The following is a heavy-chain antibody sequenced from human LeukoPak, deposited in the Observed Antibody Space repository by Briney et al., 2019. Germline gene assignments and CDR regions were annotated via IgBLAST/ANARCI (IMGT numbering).Heavy chain of an antibody. CDR3: ARHRNDYGDYYFDY. Sequence: SETLSLTCAVYGGSFSGYYWSWIRQPPGKGLEGMGEINHSGSTNYNPSLKSRVTISVDTSKNQFSLKLSSVTAADTAVYYCARHRNDYGDYYFDYWGQGTLVTVSS. CDR1: GGSFSGYY. V-gene: IGHV4-34*01. D-gene: IGHD4-17*01. J-gene: IGHJ4*02. CDR2: INHSGST.